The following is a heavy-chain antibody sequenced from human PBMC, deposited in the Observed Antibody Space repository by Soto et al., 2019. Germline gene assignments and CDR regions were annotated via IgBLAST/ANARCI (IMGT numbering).Heavy chain of an antibody. D-gene: IGHD3-10*01. CDR2: IGTAGDT. J-gene: IGHJ4*02. CDR1: GFTFSSYD. Sequence: EVQLVESGGGLVQPGGSLRLSCAASGFTFSSYDMHWVRQATGKGLEWVSAIGTAGDTYYPGSVKGRFTISRENAKNSLYLQMNSRRAGDTAVYYCARARVGSGSYYFDYWGQGTLVTVSS. CDR3: ARARVGSGSYYFDY. V-gene: IGHV3-13*01.